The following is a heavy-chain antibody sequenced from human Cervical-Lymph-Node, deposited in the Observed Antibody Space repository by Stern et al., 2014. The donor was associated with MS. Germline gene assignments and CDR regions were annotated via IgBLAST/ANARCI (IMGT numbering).Heavy chain of an antibody. CDR2: ISSSAGRT. D-gene: IGHD4-17*01. Sequence: EVQLVESGGGSVQPGGSLRLSCAASGFIFSDYAMHWVRQTPGRGLEQVSFISSSAGRTYYADSVKGRFTISRDNSKNTLYLQMGSLRPEDMGVYFCARVRAVTPSYYGMDVWGQGTTVTVSS. J-gene: IGHJ6*02. CDR3: ARVRAVTPSYYGMDV. CDR1: GFIFSDYA. V-gene: IGHV3-64*07.